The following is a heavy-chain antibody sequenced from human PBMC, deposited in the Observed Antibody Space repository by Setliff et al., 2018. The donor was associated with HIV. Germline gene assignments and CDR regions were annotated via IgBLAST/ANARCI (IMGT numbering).Heavy chain of an antibody. CDR3: ARGTLYYDYVWGTPFPFDY. J-gene: IGHJ4*02. D-gene: IGHD3-16*01. Sequence: GSLRLSCAASGFTFSSYGMHWVRQAPGKGLEWIGYIYYSGSTNYNPSLKSRVTISVDTSKNQFSLKLSSVTAADTAVYYCARGTLYYDYVWGTPFPFDYWGQGTLVTVSS. CDR2: IYYSGST. V-gene: IGHV4-59*01. CDR1: GFTFSSYG.